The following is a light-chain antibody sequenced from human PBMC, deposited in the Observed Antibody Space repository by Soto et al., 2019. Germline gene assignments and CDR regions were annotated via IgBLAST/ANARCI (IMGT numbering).Light chain of an antibody. V-gene: IGLV2-11*01. J-gene: IGLJ2*01. Sequence: QSVLTQPRSVSGSPGQSVTISCTGTSSDVGNYNYVSWYQQHPGKAPKLMIYDVSKRPSGVPDRFSGSKSGNTASLTISGLQAEDEADYHCCSYAGSYTVVFGGGTQLTVL. CDR1: SSDVGNYNY. CDR2: DVS. CDR3: CSYAGSYTVV.